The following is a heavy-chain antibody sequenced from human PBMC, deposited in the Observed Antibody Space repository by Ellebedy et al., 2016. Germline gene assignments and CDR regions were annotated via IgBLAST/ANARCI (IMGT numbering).Heavy chain of an antibody. CDR3: ARYSSGWYENWAFDI. V-gene: IGHV1-3*01. J-gene: IGHJ3*02. D-gene: IGHD6-19*01. Sequence: KFQGRVTITRDTSASTAYMELSSLRSEDTAVYYCARYSSGWYENWAFDIWGQGTMVTVSS.